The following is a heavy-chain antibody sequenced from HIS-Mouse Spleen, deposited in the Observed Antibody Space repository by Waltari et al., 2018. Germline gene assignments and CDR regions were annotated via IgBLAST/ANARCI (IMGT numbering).Heavy chain of an antibody. CDR1: GGSISSSSYY. CDR2: IYYSGRT. D-gene: IGHD2-21*02. V-gene: IGHV4-39*01. CDR3: ARKRTASGWFDP. J-gene: IGHJ5*02. Sequence: QLQLQESGPGLVKPSETLSLTCTVSGGSISSSSYYWGGISQPPGKGLGWIGIIYYSGRTYYNPSLKSRVTISVDTSKNQFSLKLSSVTAADTAVYYCARKRTASGWFDPWGQGTLVTVSS.